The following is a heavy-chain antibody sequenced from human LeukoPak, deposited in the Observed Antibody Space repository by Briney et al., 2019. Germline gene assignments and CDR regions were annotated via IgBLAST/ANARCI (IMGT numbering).Heavy chain of an antibody. D-gene: IGHD3-16*01. CDR2: ISWNSGSI. CDR1: GFTLDDYA. V-gene: IGHV3-9*01. J-gene: IGHJ3*02. Sequence: PGRSLRLSCAASGFTLDDYAMHWVRHGPGKGLEWVSGISWNSGSIGYADSVKGRFTISRDNAKNSLYLQMNSLRAEDTALYYCAKGWGSYLPYDAFDIWGQGTMVTVSS. CDR3: AKGWGSYLPYDAFDI.